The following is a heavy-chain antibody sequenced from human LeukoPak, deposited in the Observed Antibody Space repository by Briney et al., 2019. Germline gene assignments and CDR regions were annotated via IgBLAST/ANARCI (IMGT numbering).Heavy chain of an antibody. J-gene: IGHJ3*02. V-gene: IGHV1-8*01. D-gene: IGHD3-10*01. CDR1: GYTFTSYD. Sequence: ASVKVSCKASGYTFTSYDINWVRQATGQGLEWMGWMNPNSGNTGYAQKFQGRVTMTRNTSISTAYMELSSLRSEDTAVYYCAREWYYYGSGSYSLHAFDIWGQGTMVTVSS. CDR2: MNPNSGNT. CDR3: AREWYYYGSGSYSLHAFDI.